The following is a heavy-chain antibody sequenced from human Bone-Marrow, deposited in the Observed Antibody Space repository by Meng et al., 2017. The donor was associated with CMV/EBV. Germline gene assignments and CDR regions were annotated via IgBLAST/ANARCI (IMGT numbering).Heavy chain of an antibody. Sequence: GESLKISCAASGFTVSSNYMTWVRQAPGKGLEWVAFIRYDGSNKYYADSVKGRFTISRDNSKNTLYLQMNSLRAEDTAVYYCAKDKDDFWSGYHLDYWGQGTLVTVSS. CDR2: IRYDGSNK. V-gene: IGHV3-30*02. J-gene: IGHJ4*02. CDR1: GFTVSSNY. CDR3: AKDKDDFWSGYHLDY. D-gene: IGHD3-3*01.